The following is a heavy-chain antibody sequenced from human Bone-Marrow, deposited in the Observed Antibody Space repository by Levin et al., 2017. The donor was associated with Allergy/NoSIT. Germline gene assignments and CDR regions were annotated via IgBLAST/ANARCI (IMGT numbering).Heavy chain of an antibody. CDR1: GVSIKSYY. D-gene: IGHD2-2*01. V-gene: IGHV4-59*01. Sequence: SETLSLSCSVSGVSIKSYYWSWIRQPPGKGLEWVGNIFHNGMTNYNPSLKSRVAMSLDTSKSQFSLTLSSVTAADTATYYCARHRGCGTSSCVINWFDPWGPGTLVTVSS. J-gene: IGHJ5*02. CDR2: IFHNGMT. CDR3: ARHRGCGTSSCVINWFDP.